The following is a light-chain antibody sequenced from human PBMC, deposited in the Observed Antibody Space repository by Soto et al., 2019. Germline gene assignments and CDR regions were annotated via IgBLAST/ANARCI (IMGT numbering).Light chain of an antibody. V-gene: IGKV3-20*01. J-gene: IGKJ5*01. CDR2: DAS. Sequence: EIVLTQSPGTLSLSPGERATLSCRASQSVGSAYLAWFQQKPGQAPRLLIYDASSRATGTPDRFSGSGSGTDFTLTIRRLEPEDFAVYYCQQYGSSPRTFGQGTRLEIK. CDR1: QSVGSAY. CDR3: QQYGSSPRT.